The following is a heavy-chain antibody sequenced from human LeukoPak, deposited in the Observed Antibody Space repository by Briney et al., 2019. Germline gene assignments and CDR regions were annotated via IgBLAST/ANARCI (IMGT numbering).Heavy chain of an antibody. CDR3: ARRSTALGIYDF. D-gene: IGHD6-13*01. J-gene: IGHJ4*02. Sequence: SQTLSLTCAISGDSVSSKSAAWNWIRQSPSRGLEWLGRTYYRSTWNFDYAASVKSRVTVSPDTSMNQFSLQLNSVTPEDTAVYYCARRSTALGIYDFWGQGTLVTVSS. V-gene: IGHV6-1*01. CDR1: GDSVSSKSAA. CDR2: TYYRSTWNF.